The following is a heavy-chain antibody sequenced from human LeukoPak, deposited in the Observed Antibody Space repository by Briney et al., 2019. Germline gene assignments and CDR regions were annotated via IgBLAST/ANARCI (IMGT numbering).Heavy chain of an antibody. V-gene: IGHV3-30-3*01. CDR3: AREKSDDDYGMDV. CDR1: GFTFSTYA. J-gene: IGHJ6*02. D-gene: IGHD3-16*01. CDR2: ISYDGNNK. Sequence: GGSLRLSCAASGFTFSTYAIHWVRQAPGKGLEWVAIISYDGNNKFYADSVKGRFTISRDNSKNTLYLQMNSLRLEDTAVYYCAREKSDDDYGMDVWGQGTTVTVSS.